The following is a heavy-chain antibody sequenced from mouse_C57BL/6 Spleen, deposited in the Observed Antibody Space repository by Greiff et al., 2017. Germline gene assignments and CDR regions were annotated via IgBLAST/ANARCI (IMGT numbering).Heavy chain of an antibody. CDR1: GYTFTSYW. CDR2: IHPNSGST. CDR3: AREREYFDY. Sequence: QVQLKQPGAELVKPGASVKLSCKASGYTFTSYWMHWVKQRPGQGLEWIGMIHPNSGSTKYNEKFKSKATLTVDKSSSTAYMQLSSLTSEDSAVYYCAREREYFDYWGQGTTLTVSS. J-gene: IGHJ2*01. V-gene: IGHV1-64*01.